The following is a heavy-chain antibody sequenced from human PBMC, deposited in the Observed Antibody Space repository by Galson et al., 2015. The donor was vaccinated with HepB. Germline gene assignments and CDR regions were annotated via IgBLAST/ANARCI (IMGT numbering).Heavy chain of an antibody. CDR3: SREMTGSYSD. CDR2: IRGDGIVS. D-gene: IGHD3-10*01. Sequence: SLRLSCAASGFTFNAHWMNWVRQAPGKGLEWVANIRGDGIVSYYAESVRGRFTISRDNAKNSLHLQMNGLRVDETAVYYCSREMTGSYSDWGQGTLVTVSS. CDR1: GFTFNAHW. J-gene: IGHJ4*02. V-gene: IGHV3-7*01.